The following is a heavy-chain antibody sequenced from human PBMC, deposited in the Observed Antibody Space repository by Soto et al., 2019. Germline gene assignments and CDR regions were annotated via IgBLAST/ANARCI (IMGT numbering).Heavy chain of an antibody. V-gene: IGHV3-30-3*01. CDR2: ISYDGSNK. Sequence: QVQLVESGGGVVQPGRSLRLSCAASGFTFSSYAMHWVRQAPGKGLEWVAVISYDGSNKYYADSVKGRFTISRDNSKNTLYLQMNSLRAEDTAVYYCARCEQWLVGGHWGQGTLVTVSS. J-gene: IGHJ4*02. D-gene: IGHD6-19*01. CDR3: ARCEQWLVGGH. CDR1: GFTFSSYA.